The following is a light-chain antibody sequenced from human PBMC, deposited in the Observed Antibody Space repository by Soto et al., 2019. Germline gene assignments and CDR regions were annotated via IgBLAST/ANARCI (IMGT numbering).Light chain of an antibody. Sequence: QAVVTQEPSLTVSPGGTVTLTCASSTGAVTSGYYPSWFQQKPGQAPRALIYSTSYKHSWTPARFSGSLLGGKAALTLSGVQPEDEAEYFCLLYYGGARVFGGGTQLTVL. V-gene: IGLV7-43*01. CDR1: TGAVTSGYY. CDR3: LLYYGGARV. CDR2: STS. J-gene: IGLJ7*01.